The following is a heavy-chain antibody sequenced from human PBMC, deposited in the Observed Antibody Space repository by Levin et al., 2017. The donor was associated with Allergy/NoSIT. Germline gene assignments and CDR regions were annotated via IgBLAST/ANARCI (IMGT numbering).Heavy chain of an antibody. V-gene: IGHV1-69*10. CDR2: IIPVPNTP. Sequence: SVKVSCTASGGSFSTYGFNWVRQAPGQGPEWMGSIIPVPNTPKYAQKFQGRVTITADKSTNTVYLDLDSLTSHDTAIYYCARSHTLSGVIYYLDYWGQGTLVTVSS. CDR3: ARSHTLSGVIYYLDY. CDR1: GGSFSTYG. J-gene: IGHJ4*02. D-gene: IGHD3-3*01.